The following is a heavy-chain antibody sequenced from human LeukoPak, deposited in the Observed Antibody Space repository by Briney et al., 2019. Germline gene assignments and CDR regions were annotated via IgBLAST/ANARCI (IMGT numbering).Heavy chain of an antibody. V-gene: IGHV3-30*18. CDR1: GFTFSSYG. CDR3: AKVGRLRSFRNSYFDY. D-gene: IGHD4-17*01. CDR2: ISFDGSNK. Sequence: PGGSLRLSCAASGFTFSSYGLHWVRQAPGKGLEWVAIISFDGSNKYYADSVKGRFTISRDNSKNTLYLQMDSLRAEDTAVYYCAKVGRLRSFRNSYFDYWGQGTLVTVSS. J-gene: IGHJ4*02.